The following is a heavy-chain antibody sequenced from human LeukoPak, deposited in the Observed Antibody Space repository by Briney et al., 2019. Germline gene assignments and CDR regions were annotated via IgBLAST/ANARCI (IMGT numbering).Heavy chain of an antibody. CDR1: GFTVSSNY. D-gene: IGHD3-22*01. J-gene: IGHJ4*02. Sequence: GGSLRLSCAASGFTVSSNYMSWVRQAPGKGLEWVSVIYSGGSTYYADSVKGRFTISRDNSKNTLYLQMNSLRAEDTAVYYCARVYYDSSGYPAFDYWGQGTLVTVSS. CDR2: IYSGGST. V-gene: IGHV3-53*05. CDR3: ARVYYDSSGYPAFDY.